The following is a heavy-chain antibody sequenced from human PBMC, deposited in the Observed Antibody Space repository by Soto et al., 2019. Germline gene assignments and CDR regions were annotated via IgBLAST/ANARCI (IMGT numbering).Heavy chain of an antibody. CDR3: QLATNDYYYYYGMDV. D-gene: IGHD6-13*01. Sequence: ASVKVSCKASGGTFSSYAISWVRQAPGQGLEWMGGIIPIFGTANYAQKFQGRVTITADESTSTAYMELSSLRSEDTAVYYCQLATNDYYYYYGMDVWAQGTTVTVSS. CDR1: GGTFSSYA. CDR2: IIPIFGTA. V-gene: IGHV1-69*13. J-gene: IGHJ6*02.